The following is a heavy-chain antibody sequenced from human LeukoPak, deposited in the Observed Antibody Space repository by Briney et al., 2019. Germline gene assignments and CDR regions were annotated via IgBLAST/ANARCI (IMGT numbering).Heavy chain of an antibody. CDR3: ARDLHDYSNYYYYYGMDV. D-gene: IGHD4-4*01. J-gene: IGHJ6*02. CDR2: INPSGGST. Sequence: ASVKVSCKASGYTFTSYYMHWVRQAPGQGLEWMGIINPSGGSTSYAQKFQGRVTITADKSTSTAYMELSSLRSEDTAVYYCARDLHDYSNYYYYYGMDVWGQGTTVTVSS. V-gene: IGHV1-46*01. CDR1: GYTFTSYY.